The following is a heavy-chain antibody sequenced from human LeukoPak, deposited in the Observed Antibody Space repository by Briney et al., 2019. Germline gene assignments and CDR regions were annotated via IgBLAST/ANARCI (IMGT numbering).Heavy chain of an antibody. CDR1: GFTFSTYG. CDR2: INDNSGTNT. J-gene: IGHJ2*01. D-gene: IGHD1-26*01. V-gene: IGHV3-23*01. CDR3: AKEGVQAPTDWYFDL. Sequence: GGTLRLSCAASGFTFSTYGMGWVRQAPGKGLEWVAGINDNSGTNTWYADSVKGRFTISRDNSKSTVYLQMNRLRAEDTAVYYCAKEGVQAPTDWYFDLWGRGTLVTVSS.